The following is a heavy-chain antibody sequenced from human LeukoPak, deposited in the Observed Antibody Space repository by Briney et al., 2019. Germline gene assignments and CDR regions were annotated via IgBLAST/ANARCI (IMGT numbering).Heavy chain of an antibody. D-gene: IGHD3-10*01. J-gene: IGHJ3*02. CDR1: GYTFTSYG. Sequence: ASVKVSCKASGYTFTSYGISWVRQAPGQGLEWMGWINPNSGGTNYAQKFQGWVTMTRDTSISTAYMELSRLRSDDTAVYYCAREGGGLVRGVRGAFDIWGQGTMVTVSS. V-gene: IGHV1-2*04. CDR2: INPNSGGT. CDR3: AREGGGLVRGVRGAFDI.